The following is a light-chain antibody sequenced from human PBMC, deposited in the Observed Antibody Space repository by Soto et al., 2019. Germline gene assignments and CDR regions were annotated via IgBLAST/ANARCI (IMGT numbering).Light chain of an antibody. Sequence: QSALTQPASVSGSPGQSITISCAGTRDGIGAYDYVSWYQQHPGNARKLLVYEVTNRPSGVSDRFSGSKSGNTTSLTISGLQAEDEADYYCNSYTNSSAVVFCGGTKVTVL. CDR3: NSYTNSSAVV. CDR1: RDGIGAYDY. J-gene: IGLJ2*01. V-gene: IGLV2-14*01. CDR2: EVT.